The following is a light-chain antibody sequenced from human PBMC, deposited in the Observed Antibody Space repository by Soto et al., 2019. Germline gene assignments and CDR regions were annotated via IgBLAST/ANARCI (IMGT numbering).Light chain of an antibody. CDR2: EAS. J-gene: IGKJ1*01. CDR3: QQYGSSGT. Sequence: DIQMTQSPSTLSASVGDRVTLTCRASQNINYWLAWYQQKPGTAPRLLIYEASTLENGVPLRFTGSGSGTEFTLTITSLQPDDFAVYYCQQYGSSGTFGQGTKVEIK. V-gene: IGKV1-5*03. CDR1: QNINYW.